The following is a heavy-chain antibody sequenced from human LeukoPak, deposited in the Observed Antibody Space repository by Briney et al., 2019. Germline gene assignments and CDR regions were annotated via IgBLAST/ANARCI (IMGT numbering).Heavy chain of an antibody. Sequence: SETLSLTCTVSGGSISNYYWSWIRQPAGKGLEWIGRMYTSGSTNYNPSLKSRVTMSVDTSKNQFSLNLSSVTAADTAVYYCASWTGDYAAFDIWGQGTMVTVSS. CDR1: GGSISNYY. V-gene: IGHV4-4*07. J-gene: IGHJ3*02. CDR2: MYTSGST. D-gene: IGHD4-17*01. CDR3: ASWTGDYAAFDI.